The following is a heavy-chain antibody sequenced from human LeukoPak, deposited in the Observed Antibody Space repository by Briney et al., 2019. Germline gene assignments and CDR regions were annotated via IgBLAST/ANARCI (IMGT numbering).Heavy chain of an antibody. J-gene: IGHJ4*02. D-gene: IGHD2-15*01. Sequence: GGSLKLSCAASGCTFSGSPRHWVRQASGKVLERGGRIKTKANSYATAYAASVKGRFTISRDDSKNTAYLQMNSLKTEDTAVSYCTRLSNIHCSGGSCYFDYWGQGTLVTVSS. V-gene: IGHV3-73*01. CDR2: IKTKANSYAT. CDR3: TRLSNIHCSGGSCYFDY. CDR1: GCTFSGSP.